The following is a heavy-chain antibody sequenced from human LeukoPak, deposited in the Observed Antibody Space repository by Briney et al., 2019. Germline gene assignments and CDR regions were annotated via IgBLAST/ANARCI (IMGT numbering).Heavy chain of an antibody. CDR1: GFTFSSYA. V-gene: IGHV3-30*04. CDR3: ARDPSAAEGYYFDY. D-gene: IGHD6-13*01. J-gene: IGHJ4*02. Sequence: PGGSLRLSCAASGFTFSSYAMHWVRQAPGKGLEWVAVISYDGSNKYYADSVKGRFTISRDNSKNTLYLQMNSLRAEDTAVYYCARDPSAAEGYYFDYWGQGTLVTVSS. CDR2: ISYDGSNK.